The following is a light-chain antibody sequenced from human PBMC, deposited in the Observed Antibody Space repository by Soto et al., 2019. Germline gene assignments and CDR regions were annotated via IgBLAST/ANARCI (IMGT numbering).Light chain of an antibody. V-gene: IGKV3-15*01. Sequence: EIWLTQSPATLSVSPWEGATLSCRASQSVGSLLAWYQQKPGQAPRLLIYRASTRAAGLPDRFSGSGSETDFTLTISSLQSEDFAVYYCQQYNNWPITFGQGTRLEIK. CDR1: QSVGSL. CDR2: RAS. CDR3: QQYNNWPIT. J-gene: IGKJ5*01.